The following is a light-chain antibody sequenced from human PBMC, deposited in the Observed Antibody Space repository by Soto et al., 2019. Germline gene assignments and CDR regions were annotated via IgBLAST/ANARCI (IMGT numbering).Light chain of an antibody. CDR3: SSYTSSGTVL. CDR2: DVS. J-gene: IGLJ2*01. Sequence: QSALTQPASVSGSPGQSITISCTGTDRDIGGYNYVSWYQHHPGKVPKLMILDVSLRPSGVSSRFSGSKSGNTASLTISGLQTEDEADYFCSSYTSSGTVLFAGGTKLTVL. V-gene: IGLV2-14*03. CDR1: DRDIGGYNY.